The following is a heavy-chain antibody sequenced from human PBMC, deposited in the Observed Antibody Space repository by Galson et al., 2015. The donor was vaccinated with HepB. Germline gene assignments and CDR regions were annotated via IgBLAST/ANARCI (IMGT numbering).Heavy chain of an antibody. J-gene: IGHJ4*02. CDR2: ISAYNGNT. D-gene: IGHD2-2*02. CDR3: ARDVYCSSTSCYILDY. Sequence: QSGAEVKKPGASVKVSCKASGYTFTSYGISWVRQAPGQGLEWMGWISAYNGNTNYAQKLQGRVTMTTDTATSTAYMELRSLRSDDTAVYYCARDVYCSSTSCYILDYWGQGTLSPSPQ. CDR1: GYTFTSYG. V-gene: IGHV1-18*01.